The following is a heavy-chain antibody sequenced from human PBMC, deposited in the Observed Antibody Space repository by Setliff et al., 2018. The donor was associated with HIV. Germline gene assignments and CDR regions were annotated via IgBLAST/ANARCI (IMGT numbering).Heavy chain of an antibody. J-gene: IGHJ4*02. Sequence: PGDSETRYSRSFQGQVTISADKSISTAYLQWSSLKASDTAMYYCARQRYYDSSPFDYWGQGTLVTVSS. CDR3: ARQRYYDSSPFDY. CDR2: PGDSET. D-gene: IGHD3-22*01. V-gene: IGHV5-51*01.